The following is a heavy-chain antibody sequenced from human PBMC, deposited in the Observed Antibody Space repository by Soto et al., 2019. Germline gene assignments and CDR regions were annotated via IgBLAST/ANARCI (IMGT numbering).Heavy chain of an antibody. V-gene: IGHV3-23*01. CDR2: ISGSGGST. D-gene: IGHD3-10*01. CDR1: GFTFSSYS. Sequence: GGSLRLSCAASGFTFSSYSMSWVRQAPGKGLEWVSAISGSGGSTYYADSVKGRFTISRDNSKNTLYLQMNSLRAEDTAVYYCAKVCGRITMLHYNWFDPWGQATPVTVSS. CDR3: AKVCGRITMLHYNWFDP. J-gene: IGHJ5*02.